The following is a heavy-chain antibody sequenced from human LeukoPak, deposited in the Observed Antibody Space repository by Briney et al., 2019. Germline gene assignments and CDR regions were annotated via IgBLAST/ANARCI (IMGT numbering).Heavy chain of an antibody. Sequence: GGSLRLSCGASGFTFSIHGMIWVRQAPGKGLEWVSYISPRSSTIYYADSVKGRFTISRDNAKNSLYLQMNSLRAEDTAVYYCARVSCSSTSCPSQVDYWGQGTLVTVSS. CDR1: GFTFSIHG. D-gene: IGHD2-2*01. V-gene: IGHV3-48*04. J-gene: IGHJ4*02. CDR2: ISPRSSTI. CDR3: ARVSCSSTSCPSQVDY.